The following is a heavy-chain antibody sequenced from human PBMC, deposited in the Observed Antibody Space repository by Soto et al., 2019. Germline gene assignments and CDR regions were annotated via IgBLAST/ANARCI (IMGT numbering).Heavy chain of an antibody. CDR1: GGSISSVDYY. J-gene: IGHJ3*02. CDR2: IYYSGST. V-gene: IGHV4-30-4*01. Sequence: QVQLQESGPGLVKPSQTLSLTCTVSGGSISSVDYYWSWIRQPPGKGLEWIGYIYYSGSTYYNPSLKSRVTISVDTSKNQFSLKLSSVTAADTAVYYCARGGVVVVVADIGYAFDIWGQGTMVTVSS. CDR3: ARGGVVVVVADIGYAFDI. D-gene: IGHD2-15*01.